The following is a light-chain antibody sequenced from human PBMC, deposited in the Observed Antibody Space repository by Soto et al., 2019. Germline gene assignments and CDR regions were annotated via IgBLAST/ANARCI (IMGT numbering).Light chain of an antibody. CDR3: SSYIPSTTTHWV. CDR2: EVY. V-gene: IGLV2-14*01. CDR1: NSDVGGYDR. J-gene: IGLJ3*02. Sequence: QSVLTQPASVSGSPGQSITISCTGTNSDVGGYDRVSWYQHHPGKAPQLLIFEVYNRPSGISDRFSGSKSGDTASLTISGLQAEDEADYYCSSYIPSTTTHWVFGGGTKLTVL.